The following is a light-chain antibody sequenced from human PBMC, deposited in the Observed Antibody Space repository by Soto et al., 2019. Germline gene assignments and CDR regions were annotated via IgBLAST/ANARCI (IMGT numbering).Light chain of an antibody. V-gene: IGKV1-NL1*01. CDR2: AVS. Sequence: DIQITQSPSSLSASVGDRVTITCRASQGISNYLAWYQQKPGKVPKLLIYAVSRSERGGPSRFSGSGSGTDFTLTISSLQPEDFATYYCLQYHSSWTFGQGTKVDIK. J-gene: IGKJ1*01. CDR3: LQYHSSWT. CDR1: QGISNY.